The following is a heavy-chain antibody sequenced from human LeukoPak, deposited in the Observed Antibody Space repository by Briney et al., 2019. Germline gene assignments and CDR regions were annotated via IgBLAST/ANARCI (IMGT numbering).Heavy chain of an antibody. CDR3: ARGREGSGWYLKGRTFDY. J-gene: IGHJ4*02. CDR1: GYTFTSYD. Sequence: GASVKLSCKASGYTFTSYDINWVRHATGQGLELMGWMNPNSGNTGYAQKFQGRVTMTRNTSISTAYMELSSLRSEDTAAYYCARGREGSGWYLKGRTFDYWGQGTLVTVSS. V-gene: IGHV1-8*01. D-gene: IGHD6-19*01. CDR2: MNPNSGNT.